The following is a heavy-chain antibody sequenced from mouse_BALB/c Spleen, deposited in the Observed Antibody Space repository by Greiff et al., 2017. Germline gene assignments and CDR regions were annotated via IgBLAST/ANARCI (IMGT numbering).Heavy chain of an antibody. Sequence: QVQLQQSGAELVRPGVSVKISCKGSGYTFTDYAMHWVKQSHAKSLEWIGVISTYYGDASYNQKFKGKATMTVDKSSSTAYMELARLTSEDSAIYYCARGLRRPPYYFDYWGQGTTLTVSS. CDR3: ARGLRRPPYYFDY. V-gene: IGHV1S137*01. J-gene: IGHJ2*01. CDR1: GYTFTDYA. CDR2: ISTYYGDA. D-gene: IGHD1-2*01.